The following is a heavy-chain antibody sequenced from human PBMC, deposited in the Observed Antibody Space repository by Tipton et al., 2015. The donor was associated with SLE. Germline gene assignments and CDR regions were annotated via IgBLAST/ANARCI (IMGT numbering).Heavy chain of an antibody. CDR2: IYYSGST. Sequence: TLSLTCTVSGGSINSGGYYWSWIRQHPGKGLEWIGYIYYSGSTYYNPSLKSRVTISVDTSKNQFSLKLSSVTAADTAVYYCARMGISYGKYHFDYWGQGTLVTVSS. CDR3: ARMGISYGKYHFDY. V-gene: IGHV4-31*03. CDR1: GGSINSGGYY. D-gene: IGHD5-18*01. J-gene: IGHJ4*02.